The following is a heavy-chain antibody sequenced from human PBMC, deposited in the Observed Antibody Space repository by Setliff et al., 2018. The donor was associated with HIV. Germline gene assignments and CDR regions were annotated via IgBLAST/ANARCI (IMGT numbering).Heavy chain of an antibody. CDR2: ISANNGNK. D-gene: IGHD2-2*01. J-gene: IGHJ6*02. Sequence: ASVKVSCKASGYTFTRYGISWVRQAPGQGLEWMGWISANNGNKKYAQRLQGRVTMTTDTSTSTAYMDLRSLRSDDTAVYFCARDGEYQVLHYYYSGMDVWGQGTTVTVSS. CDR3: ARDGEYQVLHYYYSGMDV. V-gene: IGHV1-18*01. CDR1: GYTFTRYG.